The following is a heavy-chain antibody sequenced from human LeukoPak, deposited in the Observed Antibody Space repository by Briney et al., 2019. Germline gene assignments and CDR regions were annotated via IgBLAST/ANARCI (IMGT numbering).Heavy chain of an antibody. D-gene: IGHD3-9*01. J-gene: IGHJ4*02. CDR1: GFTFSSYA. CDR3: ARVARGVLRYFDWLYPFDY. Sequence: GGSLRLSCAASGFTFSSYAMHWVRQAPGKGLEYVSAISSNGGSTYYANSVKGRFTISRDNSKNTLYLQMGSLRAEDMAVYYCARVARGVLRYFDWLYPFDYWDQGTLVTVSS. CDR2: ISSNGGST. V-gene: IGHV3-64*01.